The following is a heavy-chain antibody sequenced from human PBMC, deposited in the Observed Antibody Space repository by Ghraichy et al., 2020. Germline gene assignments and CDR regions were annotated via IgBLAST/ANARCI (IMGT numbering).Heavy chain of an antibody. CDR1: GGSVSSGSYY. CDR3: ARGSKNRGYYDSSGSEGLGY. J-gene: IGHJ4*02. Sequence: SETLSLTCTVSGGSVSSGSYYWSWIRQPPEKGLEWIGYIYYSGSTNYNPSLKSRVTISVDTSKNQFSLKLSSVTAADTAVYYCARGSKNRGYYDSSGSEGLGYWGQGTLVTVSS. D-gene: IGHD3-22*01. V-gene: IGHV4-61*01. CDR2: IYYSGST.